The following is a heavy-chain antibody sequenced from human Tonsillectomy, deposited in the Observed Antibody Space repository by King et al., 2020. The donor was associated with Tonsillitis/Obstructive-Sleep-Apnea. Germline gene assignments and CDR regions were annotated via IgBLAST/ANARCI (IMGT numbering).Heavy chain of an antibody. D-gene: IGHD2-2*02. CDR1: GFSFSRYE. CDR3: ARGAYCSSTSCYSPDAFDI. J-gene: IGHJ3*02. V-gene: IGHV3-13*01. Sequence: VQLVESGGGLVQPGGSLRLSCAASGFSFSRYEMHWVRQPTGKGLECVSAIGTAGDTYYAGSVKGRFTISRENAKNSLYLQMNSLRAGDTAVYYCARGAYCSSTSCYSPDAFDIWGQGTMVTVSS. CDR2: IGTAGDT.